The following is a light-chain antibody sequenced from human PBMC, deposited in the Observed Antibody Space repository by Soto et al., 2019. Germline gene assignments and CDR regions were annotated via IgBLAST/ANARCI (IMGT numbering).Light chain of an antibody. V-gene: IGLV2-14*01. CDR3: TSYTSRNTLV. CDR2: EVS. CDR1: SSDVGAYKY. Sequence: QSALTQPASVSGSPGQSITISCTGTSSDVGAYKYVSWYQHHPGKAPTLMIYEVSNWPSGVSNRFAGSKFGNTASLTISGLQSEDEAEYYCTSYTSRNTLVFGTGTKLTVL. J-gene: IGLJ1*01.